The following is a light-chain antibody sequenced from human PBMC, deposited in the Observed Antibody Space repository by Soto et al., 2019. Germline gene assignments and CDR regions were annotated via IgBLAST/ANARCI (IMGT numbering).Light chain of an antibody. V-gene: IGKV3-15*01. Sequence: IVVTQSPATLSLSPGERATLSCRASQSVGNKVAWYQHKPGQTPRLIIYDISTRAAGVPARFSGSGYGTDFTLTISSLQSEDFAVYYCQQYNIWRSITFCQGARLEI. CDR2: DIS. CDR3: QQYNIWRSIT. CDR1: QSVGNK. J-gene: IGKJ5*01.